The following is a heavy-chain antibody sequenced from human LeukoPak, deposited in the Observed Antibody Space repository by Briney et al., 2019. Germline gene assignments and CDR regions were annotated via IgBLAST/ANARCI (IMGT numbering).Heavy chain of an antibody. CDR1: GFTVSSNY. D-gene: IGHD6-19*01. J-gene: IGHJ3*02. V-gene: IGHV3-66*01. Sequence: GGSLRLSCAASGFTVSSNYMSWVRQAPGKGLEWVSIIYGDGSTYFADSVKGRFTISRDNSKNTLYLQMNSLKAEDAAVYYCARVMAGTDDVFDIWGQGTVVTVSS. CDR3: ARVMAGTDDVFDI. CDR2: IYGDGST.